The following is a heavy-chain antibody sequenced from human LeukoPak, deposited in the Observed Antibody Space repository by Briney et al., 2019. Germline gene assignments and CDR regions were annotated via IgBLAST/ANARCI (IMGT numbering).Heavy chain of an antibody. V-gene: IGHV4-39*07. D-gene: IGHD2-2*01. CDR1: GGSISSSSYY. CDR3: ARVVPAAIRLYWFDL. CDR2: IYYSGST. Sequence: PSETLSLTCTVSGGSISSSSYYWGWIRQPPGKGLECIGRIYYSGSTYYNPSLKSRVTISVDTSKNQFSLKLSSVTAADTAVYHCARVVPAAIRLYWFDLWGQGTLVTVS. J-gene: IGHJ5*02.